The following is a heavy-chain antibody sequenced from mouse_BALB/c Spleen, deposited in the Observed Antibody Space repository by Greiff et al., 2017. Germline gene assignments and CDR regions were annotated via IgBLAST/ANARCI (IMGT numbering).Heavy chain of an antibody. CDR3: ARGSYYYGLNYFDY. V-gene: IGHV3-2*02. CDR1: GYSITSDYA. CDR2: ISYSGST. J-gene: IGHJ2*01. Sequence: VQLKESGPGLVKPSQSLSLTCTVTGYSITSDYAWNWIRQFPGNKLEWMGYISYSGSTSYNPSLKSRISITRDTSKNQFFLQLNSVTTEDTATYYCARGSYYYGLNYFDYWGQGTTLTVSS. D-gene: IGHD1-1*01.